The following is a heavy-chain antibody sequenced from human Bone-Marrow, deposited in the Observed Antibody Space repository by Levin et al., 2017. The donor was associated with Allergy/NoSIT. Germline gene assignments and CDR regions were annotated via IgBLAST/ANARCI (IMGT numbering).Heavy chain of an antibody. V-gene: IGHV3-7*01. J-gene: IGHJ4*02. Sequence: GGSLRLSCAASGFTFSSYWMRWVRQAPGKGLEWVASIKQDGSEKKYVDSVKGRFTISRDNAKNSLYLQMNSLRAEDTAVYYCARAAASANDYWGQGTLVTVSS. CDR2: IKQDGSEK. CDR1: GFTFSSYW. CDR3: ARAAASANDY.